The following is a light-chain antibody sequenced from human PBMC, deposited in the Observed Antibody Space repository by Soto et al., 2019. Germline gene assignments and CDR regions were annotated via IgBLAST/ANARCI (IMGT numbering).Light chain of an antibody. J-gene: IGKJ4*01. CDR1: QALSNY. CDR2: SAS. Sequence: DIQLTQSPSFLSASVGDTVTITCRASQALSNYLAWYQQKPGKAPDLLIYSASTLRSGVPSRFSGSGSETEFTLTIRALQPEDFATYFCQQLSRYPLTFGGGTKVEIK. CDR3: QQLSRYPLT. V-gene: IGKV1-9*01.